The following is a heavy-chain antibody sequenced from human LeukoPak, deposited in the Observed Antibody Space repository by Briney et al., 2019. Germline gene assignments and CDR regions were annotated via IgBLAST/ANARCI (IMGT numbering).Heavy chain of an antibody. V-gene: IGHV3-11*01. Sequence: PGGSLRLSCAASGFTFSDYYMSWIRPAPGKGLEWVSYISSSGSTIYYADSVKGRFTISRDNAKNSLYLQMNSLRAEDTAVYYCARDVKPYYYDSSGSFDAFDIWGQGTMVTVSS. CDR1: GFTFSDYY. CDR3: ARDVKPYYYDSSGSFDAFDI. D-gene: IGHD3-22*01. CDR2: ISSSGSTI. J-gene: IGHJ3*02.